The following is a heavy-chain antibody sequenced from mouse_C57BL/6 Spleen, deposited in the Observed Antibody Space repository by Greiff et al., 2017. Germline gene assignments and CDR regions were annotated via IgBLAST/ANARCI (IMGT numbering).Heavy chain of an antibody. D-gene: IGHD2-1*01. Sequence: DVKLVESGGGLVKPGGSLKLSCAASGFTFSDYGMHWVRQALEKGLEWVAYISSGSSTIYYADTVKGRFTISRDNAKNTLFLQMTSLRSEDTAMYYCARSGNYVGYAMDYWGQGTSVTVSS. V-gene: IGHV5-17*01. J-gene: IGHJ4*01. CDR3: ARSGNYVGYAMDY. CDR1: GFTFSDYG. CDR2: ISSGSSTI.